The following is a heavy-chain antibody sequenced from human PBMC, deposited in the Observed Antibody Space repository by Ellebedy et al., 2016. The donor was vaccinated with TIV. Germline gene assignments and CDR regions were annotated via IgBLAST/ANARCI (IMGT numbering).Heavy chain of an antibody. Sequence: PGGSLRLSCEASGFTFTASWMSWLRQAPGRGLEWVINVNPDGTETHSVDSVKGRFTISRDNAKNSLFLQMNSLRVDDTALYYCVRVPHGSVSINWFDPWGQGTLVTVSS. V-gene: IGHV3-7*03. CDR3: VRVPHGSVSINWFDP. D-gene: IGHD3-10*01. CDR1: GFTFTASW. J-gene: IGHJ5*02. CDR2: VNPDGTET.